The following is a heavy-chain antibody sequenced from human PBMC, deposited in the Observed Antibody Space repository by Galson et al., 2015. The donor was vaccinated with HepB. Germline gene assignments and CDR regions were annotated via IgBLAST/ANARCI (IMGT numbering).Heavy chain of an antibody. V-gene: IGHV1-8*01. CDR2: MNPNSGNT. D-gene: IGHD3-3*01. J-gene: IGHJ5*02. Sequence: SVKVSCKASGYTFTSYDINWVRQATGQGLEWMGWMNPNSGNTGYAQKFQGRVTMTRNTSISTAYMELSSLRSEDTAVYYCARGDYDFWSGSSNWFDPWGQGTLVTVSS. CDR1: GYTFTSYD. CDR3: ARGDYDFWSGSSNWFDP.